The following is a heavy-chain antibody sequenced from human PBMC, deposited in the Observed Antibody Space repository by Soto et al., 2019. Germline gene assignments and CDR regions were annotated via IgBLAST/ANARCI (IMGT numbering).Heavy chain of an antibody. V-gene: IGHV1-3*01. J-gene: IGHJ6*02. CDR1: GYTFTSYA. D-gene: IGHD3-10*01. CDR3: AKTHYYGSGGGTYGMDV. Sequence: QVQLVQSGAEVKKPGASVKVSCKASGYTFTSYAMHWVRQAPGQRLEWMGWINAGNGNTKYSQKFQGRVTITRDTSASTAYMELSSLRSEDTAVYYCAKTHYYGSGGGTYGMDVWGQGTTVTVSS. CDR2: INAGNGNT.